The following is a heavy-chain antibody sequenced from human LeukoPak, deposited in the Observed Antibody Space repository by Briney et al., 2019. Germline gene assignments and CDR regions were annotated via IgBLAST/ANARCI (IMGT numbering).Heavy chain of an antibody. Sequence: SETLSLTCTVSGGSIISYYWSWIRQPPGKGLEWIGYIYYTGSTDYNSSLKSRVTLSVDTSQNQSSLKLSSVTAADTAVYYCARRAGDGNAFYEYWGQGTLVTVSS. V-gene: IGHV4-59*01. CDR1: GGSIISYY. D-gene: IGHD3/OR15-3a*01. CDR2: IYYTGST. CDR3: ARRAGDGNAFYEY. J-gene: IGHJ4*02.